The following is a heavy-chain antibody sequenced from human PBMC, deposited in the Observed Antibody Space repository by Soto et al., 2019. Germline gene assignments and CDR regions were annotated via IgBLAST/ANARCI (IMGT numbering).Heavy chain of an antibody. J-gene: IGHJ6*02. CDR3: ASDGANLVYYDFWSGPYGMDV. CDR1: GYTFTSYA. D-gene: IGHD3-3*01. Sequence: ASVKVSWKASGYTFTSYAMHWVRQAPGKRLEWMGWINAGHGKPKYLQKFQGRVTITRDTPASTAYMELSSLRSEDTAVYYCASDGANLVYYDFWSGPYGMDVWGQGTTVTVSS. CDR2: INAGHGKP. V-gene: IGHV1-3*01.